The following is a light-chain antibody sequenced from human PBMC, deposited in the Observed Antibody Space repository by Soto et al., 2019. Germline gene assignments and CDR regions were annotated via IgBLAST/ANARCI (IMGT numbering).Light chain of an antibody. V-gene: IGKV1-5*01. J-gene: IGKJ1*01. CDR2: DAS. CDR3: QQHNSSPWT. CDR1: QTISNW. Sequence: DIQMTQSPSTLSASVGDRVTITCRASQTISNWLAWFQQKPGKAPKLLIYDASSLESGVPSRFSGSGSGTEFTLTISILQPDDFATYYCQQHNSSPWTFGQGTKVDIK.